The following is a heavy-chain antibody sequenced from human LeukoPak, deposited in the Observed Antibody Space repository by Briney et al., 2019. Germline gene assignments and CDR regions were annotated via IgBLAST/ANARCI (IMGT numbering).Heavy chain of an antibody. J-gene: IGHJ4*02. CDR2: ISGSGGST. CDR3: AGAGFWTTVTVIDY. Sequence: PGGSLRLSCAASGFTFSSYAMSWVRQAPGKGLEWVSAISGSGGSTYYADSVKGRFTISRDNSKNSLYLQMNSLRAEDTAVYYCAGAGFWTTVTVIDYWGQGTLVTVSS. D-gene: IGHD4-17*01. V-gene: IGHV3-23*01. CDR1: GFTFSSYA.